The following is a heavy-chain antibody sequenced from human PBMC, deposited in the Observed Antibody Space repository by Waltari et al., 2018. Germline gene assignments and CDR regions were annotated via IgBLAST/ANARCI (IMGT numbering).Heavy chain of an antibody. J-gene: IGHJ4*02. CDR2: IYHSGST. CDR1: GGSISSGGYY. V-gene: IGHV4-31*03. Sequence: QVQLQESGPGLVKPSQTLSLTCTVSGGSISSGGYYWSWIRQHPGKGLEWIGYIYHSGSTYYNPALKRRVTIAVDRSKNQFSLKLSSVTAADTAVYYCARMLTYDYVWGSYLFDYWGQGTLVTVSS. D-gene: IGHD3-16*02. CDR3: ARMLTYDYVWGSYLFDY.